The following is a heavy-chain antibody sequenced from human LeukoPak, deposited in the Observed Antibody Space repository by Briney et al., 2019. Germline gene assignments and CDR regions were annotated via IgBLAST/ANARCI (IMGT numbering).Heavy chain of an antibody. J-gene: IGHJ4*02. V-gene: IGHV3-30*09. Sequence: GGSLRLSCAASGFTFSSYTMHWIRQAPGRGLEWLAVISFDGSTKYYADSVRGRFAISRDNSKNTLFLQMNNLRAEDTAFYYCATLVTAVTTTQFDYWGQGALVTVSS. CDR3: ATLVTAVTTTQFDY. CDR1: GFTFSSYT. CDR2: ISFDGSTK. D-gene: IGHD4-11*01.